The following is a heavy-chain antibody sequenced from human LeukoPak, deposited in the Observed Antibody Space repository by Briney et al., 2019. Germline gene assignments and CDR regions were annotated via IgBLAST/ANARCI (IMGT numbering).Heavy chain of an antibody. V-gene: IGHV3-7*01. CDR1: GFTFSTYW. CDR3: AKDVTLVRGGLFDY. Sequence: GGSLRLSCAASGFTFSTYWMNWVRQAPGKGLERVANIKQDGSEKYYVDSVKGRFTISRDNAKNSLYLQMNSLRAEDTAVYYCAKDVTLVRGGLFDYWGQGTLVTVSS. D-gene: IGHD3-10*01. CDR2: IKQDGSEK. J-gene: IGHJ4*02.